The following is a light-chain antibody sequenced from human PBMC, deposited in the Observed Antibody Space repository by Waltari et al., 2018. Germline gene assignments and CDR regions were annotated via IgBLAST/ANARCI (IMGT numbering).Light chain of an antibody. V-gene: IGKV1-12*01. CDR2: AAS. Sequence: DIQMTQSPSSLAASVGDRVTITCRASQGISSCLAWDQQKPGKAPELLIYAASSFQSGVPSRFSGSGSGTDFTLTISSLQPEDFATYYCQQAYSFPLTFGGGTKVEIK. CDR1: QGISSC. CDR3: QQAYSFPLT. J-gene: IGKJ4*01.